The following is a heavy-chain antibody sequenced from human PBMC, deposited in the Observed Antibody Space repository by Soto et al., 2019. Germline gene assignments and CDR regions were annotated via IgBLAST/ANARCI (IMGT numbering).Heavy chain of an antibody. CDR1: GFTFSSYG. CDR3: AKAPSWNPRERLSLYGMDV. Sequence: QVQLVESGGGVVQPGRSLRLSCAASGFTFSSYGMHWVRQAPGKGLEWVAVISYDGSNKYYADSVKGRFTISRDNSKNMLYLQMNSLRAEDTAVYYCAKAPSWNPRERLSLYGMDVWGQGTTVTVSS. CDR2: ISYDGSNK. V-gene: IGHV3-30*18. D-gene: IGHD1-1*01. J-gene: IGHJ6*02.